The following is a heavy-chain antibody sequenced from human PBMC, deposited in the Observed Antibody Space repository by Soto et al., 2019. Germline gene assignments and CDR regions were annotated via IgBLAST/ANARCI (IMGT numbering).Heavy chain of an antibody. Sequence: EVQLVESGGGLVQPGRSLRLSCAASGFTFDDYAMHWVRQAPGKGLEWDSGISWNSGSIGYADSVKGRFTISRDNAKNSLYLQMNSLRAEDTALYYCAKAPYDYSLYYWGQGTLVTVSS. D-gene: IGHD4-4*01. CDR1: GFTFDDYA. J-gene: IGHJ4*02. CDR2: ISWNSGSI. V-gene: IGHV3-9*01. CDR3: AKAPYDYSLYY.